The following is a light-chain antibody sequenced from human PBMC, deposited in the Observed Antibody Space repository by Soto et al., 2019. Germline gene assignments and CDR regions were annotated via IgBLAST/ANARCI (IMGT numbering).Light chain of an antibody. V-gene: IGKV1-6*01. CDR3: LQDYADPRT. Sequence: AIQMTQSPSSLSASVGDRVTITCRASQGSRNDLAWYQQRPGKAPNLLIYASSNLQSGVPSRFRGSGSGTDFTLTISSLQHGDVATYDCLQDYADPRTFGQGTKVEI. CDR1: QGSRND. J-gene: IGKJ1*01. CDR2: ASS.